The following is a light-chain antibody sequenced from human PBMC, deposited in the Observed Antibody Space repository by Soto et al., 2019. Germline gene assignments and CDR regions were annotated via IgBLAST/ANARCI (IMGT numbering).Light chain of an antibody. CDR2: RDD. CDR3: QSYDRTNVV. CDR1: RGSVASTY. J-gene: IGLJ2*01. Sequence: NFMLTQPHSVAESPGKTITISCARSRGSVASTYVQWFQQRPGSAPTTIIYRDDQRPSGVPDRVSASVDSSSNSASLTISGLKTEDEADYFCQSYDRTNVVFGGGTKVTVL. V-gene: IGLV6-57*03.